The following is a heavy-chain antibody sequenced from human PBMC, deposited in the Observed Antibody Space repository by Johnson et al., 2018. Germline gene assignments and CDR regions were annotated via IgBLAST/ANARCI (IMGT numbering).Heavy chain of an antibody. CDR1: GGSISSSSYY. J-gene: IGHJ3*02. D-gene: IGHD6-13*01. CDR2: LYYSGST. CDR3: ARRAAGAFGI. Sequence: QVQLQESGPGLVKPSETLSLTCTVGGSISSSSYYWDWIRQPPGKGLEWIGSLYYSGSTYYNPSLKSRVTMSVDTSKNQFSLRLSLVTAADTAGVYCARRAAGAFGIWGQGTLVTVSS. V-gene: IGHV4-39*01.